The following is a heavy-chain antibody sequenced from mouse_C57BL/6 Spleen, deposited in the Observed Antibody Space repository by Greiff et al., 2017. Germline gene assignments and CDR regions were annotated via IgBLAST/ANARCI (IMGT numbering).Heavy chain of an antibody. V-gene: IGHV1-59*01. CDR3: ARRNDYCPDY. Sequence: VQLQQPGAELVRPGTSVKLSCKASGYTFTSYWMHWVKQRPGQGLEWIGVIDPSDSYTNYNQKFKGKATLTVDTSSSTAYMQPSSLTSEDSAVYYCARRNDYCPDYWGQGTTLTVSS. D-gene: IGHD2-13*01. J-gene: IGHJ2*01. CDR2: IDPSDSYT. CDR1: GYTFTSYW.